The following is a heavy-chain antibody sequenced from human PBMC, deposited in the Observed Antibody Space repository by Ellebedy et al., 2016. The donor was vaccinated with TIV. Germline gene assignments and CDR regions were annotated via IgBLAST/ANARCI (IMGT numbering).Heavy chain of an antibody. CDR3: AREKVYYYGMDV. CDR2: INPNSGGT. Sequence: AASVKVSCKASGYTFTGYYMHWVRQAPGQGLEWMGWINPNSGGTNYAQKFQGRVTMTRDTSISTAYMELSRLRSEDTAVYYCAREKVYYYGMDVWGQGTTVTVSS. CDR1: GYTFTGYY. J-gene: IGHJ6*02. V-gene: IGHV1-2*02.